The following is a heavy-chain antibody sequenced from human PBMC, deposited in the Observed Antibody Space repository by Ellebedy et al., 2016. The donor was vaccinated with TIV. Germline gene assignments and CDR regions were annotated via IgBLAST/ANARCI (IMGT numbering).Heavy chain of an antibody. V-gene: IGHV4-39*07. CDR3: ASSPSGYEIPY. Sequence: GSLRLSXNVSGGTISSTNYYWGWIRQSPEKGLEWIGSIYHSGSTYYNPSLKSRLTISLDTTKNQSSLRLDSVTAADTAVYYCASSPSGYEIPYWGQGTLVTVSS. CDR1: GGTISSTNYY. J-gene: IGHJ4*02. D-gene: IGHD5-12*01. CDR2: IYHSGST.